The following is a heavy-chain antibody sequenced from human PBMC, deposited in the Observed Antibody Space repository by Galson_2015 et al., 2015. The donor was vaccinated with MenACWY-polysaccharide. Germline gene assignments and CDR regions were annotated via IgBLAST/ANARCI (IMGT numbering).Heavy chain of an antibody. CDR1: GYTFTGLY. V-gene: IGHV1-2*06. CDR3: ARGSTMRIDY. CDR2: LNPNSGGT. J-gene: IGHJ4*02. D-gene: IGHD3-22*01. Sequence: SVKVSCKASGYTFTGLYIHWVRQAPGQGLEWMGRLNPNSGGTNYAQKFQGRFTMTRDTSISTAYMELSNLISDDTAVYYCARGSTMRIDYWGQGTLVTVSS.